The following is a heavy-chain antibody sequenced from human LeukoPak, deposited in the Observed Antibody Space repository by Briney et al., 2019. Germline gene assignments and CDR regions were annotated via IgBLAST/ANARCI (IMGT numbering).Heavy chain of an antibody. CDR1: GFTFSSYW. CDR3: ARVVDFWSGPTYYFDY. D-gene: IGHD3-3*01. J-gene: IGHJ4*02. CDR2: INWNGGST. Sequence: GGSLRLSCAASGFTFSSYWMSWVRQAPGKGLEWVSGINWNGGSTGYADSVKGRFTISRDNAKNSLYLQMNSLRAEDTAVYYCARVVDFWSGPTYYFDYWGQGTLVTVSS. V-gene: IGHV3-20*04.